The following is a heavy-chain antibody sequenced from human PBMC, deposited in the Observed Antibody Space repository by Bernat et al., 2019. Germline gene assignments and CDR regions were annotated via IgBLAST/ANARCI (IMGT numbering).Heavy chain of an antibody. J-gene: IGHJ3*02. CDR1: GGSISSYY. CDR2: IYYSGRT. CDR3: ARHGYDYIWGSYRYTGVATFDI. Sequence: QVQLQESGPGLVKPSETLSLTCTVSGGSISSYYWSWIRQPPGKGLEWIGYIYYSGRTNYNPSLKSRVTISVDTSKNQFSLKLGSVTAADTAVYYCARHGYDYIWGSYRYTGVATFDIWGQGTMVTVSS. D-gene: IGHD3-16*02. V-gene: IGHV4-59*08.